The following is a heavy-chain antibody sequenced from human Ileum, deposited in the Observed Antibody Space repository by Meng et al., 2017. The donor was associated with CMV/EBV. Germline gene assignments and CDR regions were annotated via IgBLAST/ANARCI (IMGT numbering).Heavy chain of an antibody. CDR1: GGSVSIYS. J-gene: IGHJ5*02. V-gene: IGHV4-4*07. Sequence: LHESGPIFLRPSATLSLPSTAPGGSVSIYSWTWIRQSAWKGLEWIGRIHPSGTTDDNHSLRGRVTMSLDTSKNQFSLKLTSVTAADTAVYYCARAAARGVPVDLWGQGTLVTVSS. D-gene: IGHD3-10*01. CDR3: ARAAARGVPVDL. CDR2: IHPSGTT.